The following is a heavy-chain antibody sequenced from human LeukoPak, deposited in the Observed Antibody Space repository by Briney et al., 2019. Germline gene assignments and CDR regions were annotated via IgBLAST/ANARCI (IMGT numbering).Heavy chain of an antibody. J-gene: IGHJ2*01. D-gene: IGHD1-14*01. CDR2: IYHSGST. CDR1: GGSISSGGYF. Sequence: SETLSLTCTVSGGSISSGGYFWSWIRQPPGKGLEWIGYIYHSGSTYYNPSLKSRVTISVDTSKNQFSLKLSSVTAADTAVYYCARRITGRGNFDLWGRGTLVTVSS. V-gene: IGHV4-30-2*01. CDR3: ARRITGRGNFDL.